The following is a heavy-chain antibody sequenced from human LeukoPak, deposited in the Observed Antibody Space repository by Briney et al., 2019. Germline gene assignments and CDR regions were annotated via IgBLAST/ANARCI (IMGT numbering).Heavy chain of an antibody. V-gene: IGHV3-30*18. CDR2: ISYDGSNK. CDR3: AKDVSGGFDY. Sequence: GGSLRLSCAASGFTFSSYGMHWVRQAPGKGLEWVAVISYDGSNKYYADSVKGRFTISRDNSKNTLYLQMNSLSAEDTAVYYCAKDVSGGFDYWGQGTLVTVSS. CDR1: GFTFSSYG. D-gene: IGHD1-26*01. J-gene: IGHJ4*02.